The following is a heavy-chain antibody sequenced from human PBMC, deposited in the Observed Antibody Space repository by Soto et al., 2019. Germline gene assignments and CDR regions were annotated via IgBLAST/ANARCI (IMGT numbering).Heavy chain of an antibody. CDR3: ATDAGGMPGTDGSRFDY. V-gene: IGHV1-24*01. J-gene: IGHJ4*02. CDR2: FDPEDGET. D-gene: IGHD1-1*01. CDR1: GYSLSTLS. Sequence: QVQLVQSGAEVKKPGASVRVSCKVSGYSLSTLSIHWVRQAPGKGLEWMGGFDPEDGETIYTQKLQGRVTMTEDTSTDTAYMELSGLISEDPAVYFCATDAGGMPGTDGSRFDYWGQGTLVIVSS.